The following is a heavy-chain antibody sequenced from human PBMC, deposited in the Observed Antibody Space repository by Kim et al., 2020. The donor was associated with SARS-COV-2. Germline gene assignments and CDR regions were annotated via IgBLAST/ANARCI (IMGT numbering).Heavy chain of an antibody. CDR3: ARGNSGLHYSAH. Sequence: SETLSLTCTVSGGSISSYYWCWIRLPPGQGQERMGYSYYSGSTNYNPSLMSRFTISVYTSKNQFSLTLSSVPAADTAVYYCARGNSGLHYSAHWGHGILVTVSS. J-gene: IGHJ4*01. V-gene: IGHV4-59*01. CDR2: SYYSGST. CDR1: GGSISSYY. D-gene: IGHD5-12*01.